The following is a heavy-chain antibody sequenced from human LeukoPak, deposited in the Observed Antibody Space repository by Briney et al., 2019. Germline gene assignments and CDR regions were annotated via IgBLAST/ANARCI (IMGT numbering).Heavy chain of an antibody. D-gene: IGHD2-2*01. J-gene: IGHJ4*02. CDR3: AKGHQLPFDY. V-gene: IGHV3-23*01. CDR2: ISGSGGST. Sequence: GGSLSLSCAASGFSFSSYAMSWVRQAPGGWREFVSAISGSGGSTYYADSVKGRFTISRDNSKNTLYLQMNSLRAEDTAVYYCAKGHQLPFDYWGQGTLVTVSS. CDR1: GFSFSSYA.